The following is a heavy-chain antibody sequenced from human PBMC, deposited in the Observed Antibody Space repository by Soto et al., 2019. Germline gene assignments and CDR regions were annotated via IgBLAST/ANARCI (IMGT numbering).Heavy chain of an antibody. CDR2: INAGNGNT. CDR1: GYTFSGYA. CDR3: ARALDGTAFDY. D-gene: IGHD1-26*01. Sequence: ASVKVSCKASGYTFSGYALHWVRQAPGQRLEWMGWINAGNGNTKYSQKFQGRVTITADESTSTAYMELSSLRSEDTAVYYCARALDGTAFDYWGQG. V-gene: IGHV1-3*01. J-gene: IGHJ4*02.